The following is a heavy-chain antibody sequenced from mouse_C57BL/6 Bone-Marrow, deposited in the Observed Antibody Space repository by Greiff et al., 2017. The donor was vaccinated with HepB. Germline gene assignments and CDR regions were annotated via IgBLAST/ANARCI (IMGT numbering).Heavy chain of an antibody. CDR2: IYPRSGNT. CDR3: ARRHGSSPYYFDY. CDR1: GYTFTSYG. Sequence: VQLVESGAELARPGASVKLSCKASGYTFTSYGISWVKQRTGQGLEWIGEIYPRSGNTYYNEKFKGKATLTADKSSSTAYMELRSLTSEDSAVYFCARRHGSSPYYFDYWGQGTTLTVSS. J-gene: IGHJ2*01. D-gene: IGHD1-1*01. V-gene: IGHV1-81*01.